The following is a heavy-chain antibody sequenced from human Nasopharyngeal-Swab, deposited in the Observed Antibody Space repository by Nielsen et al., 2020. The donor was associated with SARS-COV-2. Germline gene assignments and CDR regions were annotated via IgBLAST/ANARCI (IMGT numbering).Heavy chain of an antibody. Sequence: WIRQPPGKGLEWIGEINHSGSTNYNPSLKSRVTISVDTSKNQFSLKLSSATAADTAVYYCARGHRRTTVTNYLYFDLWGRGTLVTVSS. D-gene: IGHD4-17*01. V-gene: IGHV4-34*01. J-gene: IGHJ2*01. CDR2: INHSGST. CDR3: ARGHRRTTVTNYLYFDL.